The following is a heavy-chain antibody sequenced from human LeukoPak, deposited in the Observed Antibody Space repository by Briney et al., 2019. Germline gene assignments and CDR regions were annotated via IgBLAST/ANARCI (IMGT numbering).Heavy chain of an antibody. CDR2: ISYDESNK. D-gene: IGHD4-11*01. V-gene: IGHV3-30*18. Sequence: PGGSLRLSCVASGFTFSTYGMHWVRQAPGRGLEWVALISYDESNKLYADSVKGRFTISRDNSKNTLYLQMNSLRAEDTAVYYCAKDGAVTTRYYYYSGMDVWGQGTTVTVSS. J-gene: IGHJ6*02. CDR3: AKDGAVTTRYYYYSGMDV. CDR1: GFTFSTYG.